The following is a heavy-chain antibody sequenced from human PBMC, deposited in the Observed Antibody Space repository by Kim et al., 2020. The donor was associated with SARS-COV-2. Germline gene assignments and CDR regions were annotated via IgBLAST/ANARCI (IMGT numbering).Heavy chain of an antibody. CDR1: GYTLTELS. J-gene: IGHJ6*02. CDR3: ATAPVVVGATLSDYYYYGMEV. V-gene: IGHV1-24*01. Sequence: ASVKVSCKVSGYTLTELSMHWVRQAPGKGLEWMGGFDPEDGETIYAQKFQGRVTMTEDTSTDTAYMELSSLRSEDTAVYYCATAPVVVGATLSDYYYYGMEVWGQGTTVTVSS. D-gene: IGHD1-26*01. CDR2: FDPEDGET.